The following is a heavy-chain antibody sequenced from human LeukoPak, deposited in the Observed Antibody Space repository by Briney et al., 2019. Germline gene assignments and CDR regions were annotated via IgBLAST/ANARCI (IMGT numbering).Heavy chain of an antibody. CDR2: IRSKANSYAT. CDR3: TRLGDSSGYYSDAFDI. Sequence: PGGSLKLSCAASGFTFSGSAMHWVRQASGKGLEWVGRIRSKANSYATAYAASVKGRFTISRDDSKNTAYLQMNSLKTEDTAVYYCTRLGDSSGYYSDAFDIWAKGQWSPSLQ. D-gene: IGHD3-22*01. V-gene: IGHV3-73*01. CDR1: GFTFSGSA. J-gene: IGHJ3*02.